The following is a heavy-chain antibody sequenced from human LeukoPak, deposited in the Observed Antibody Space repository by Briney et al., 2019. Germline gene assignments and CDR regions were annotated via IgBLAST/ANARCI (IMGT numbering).Heavy chain of an antibody. Sequence: GASVKVSCKASGYTFTSYGISWVRQAPGQGLEWMGWISAYSGDTNYAQKFQGRVTMTEDTSTDTAYMELSSLRSEDTAVYYCAVYWYYFDYWGQGTLVTVSS. CDR2: ISAYSGDT. CDR3: AVYWYYFDY. J-gene: IGHJ4*02. CDR1: GYTFTSYG. D-gene: IGHD2-8*02. V-gene: IGHV1-18*01.